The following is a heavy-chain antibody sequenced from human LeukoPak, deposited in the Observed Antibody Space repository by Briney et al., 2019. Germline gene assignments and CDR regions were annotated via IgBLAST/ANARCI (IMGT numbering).Heavy chain of an antibody. D-gene: IGHD3-22*01. V-gene: IGHV3-48*04. CDR3: ARDNYYYDSSGYDRRLFDY. CDR2: ISTSSSTI. CDR1: GFTFSSYS. Sequence: GGSLRLSCAASGFTFSSYSMNWVRQAPGKGLEWVSYISTSSSTIYYADSVKGRFTISRDNAKNSLYLQMNSLRAEDTAVYYCARDNYYYDSSGYDRRLFDYWGQGTLVTVSS. J-gene: IGHJ4*02.